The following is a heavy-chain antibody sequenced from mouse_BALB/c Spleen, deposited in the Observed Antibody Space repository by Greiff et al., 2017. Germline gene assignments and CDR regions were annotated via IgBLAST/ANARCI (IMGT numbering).Heavy chain of an antibody. D-gene: IGHD6-1*01. Sequence: QVQLKESGPGLVAPSQSLSITCTVSGFSLTGYGVNWVRQPPGKVLAWLGMIWGDGSTYYNSALKSRLSIRKDNSKSQVFLKMNSLQTDDTARYYCAREGQVAMDYWGQGTSVTVSS. J-gene: IGHJ4*01. CDR1: GFSLTGYG. V-gene: IGHV2-6-7*01. CDR2: IWGDGST. CDR3: AREGQVAMDY.